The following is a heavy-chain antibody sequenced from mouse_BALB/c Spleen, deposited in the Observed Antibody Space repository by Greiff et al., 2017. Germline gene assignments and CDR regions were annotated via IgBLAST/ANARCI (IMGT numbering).Heavy chain of an antibody. V-gene: IGHV1-69*02. CDR2: IDPSDSYT. D-gene: IGHD1-1*01. Sequence: QVQLQQPGAELVKPGASVKLSCKASGYTFTGYWMHWVKQRPGQGLEWIGEIDPSDSYTNYNQKFKGKATLTVDKSSSTAYMQLSSLTSEDSAVYYCARWDYYGTFAYWGQGTLVTVSA. CDR1: GYTFTGYW. J-gene: IGHJ3*01. CDR3: ARWDYYGTFAY.